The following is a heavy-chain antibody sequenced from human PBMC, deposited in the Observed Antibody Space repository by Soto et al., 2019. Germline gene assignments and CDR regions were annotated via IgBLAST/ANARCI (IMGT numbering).Heavy chain of an antibody. D-gene: IGHD2-2*01. CDR1: VVSIISIHW. CDR3: ARIAVVPSALDP. Sequence: SETRSLTCYVSVVSIISIHWCCCLRQPPGKGLEWIGEVYHSGSANYNPSLKSRVSMSVDKSKNQFSLRLSSVTAADTALYYCARIAVVPSALDPWSQGTLVTVSS. V-gene: IGHV4-4*02. CDR2: VYHSGSA. J-gene: IGHJ5*02.